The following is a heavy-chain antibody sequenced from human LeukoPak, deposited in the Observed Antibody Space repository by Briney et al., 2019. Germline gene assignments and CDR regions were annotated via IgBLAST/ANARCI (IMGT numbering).Heavy chain of an antibody. V-gene: IGHV4-59*08. D-gene: IGHD3-22*01. CDR1: GGSISGYI. CDR3: ARHNYYYDSSGYYDRGAFDI. CDR2: IYDNGNT. J-gene: IGHJ3*02. Sequence: SETLSLTCTVSGGSISGYIWSWIRQPPGKGLEWIAYIYDNGNTNYNPSLKSRVTISVGTSKNQFSLKLSSVTAADTAVYYCARHNYYYDSSGYYDRGAFDIWGQGTMVTVSS.